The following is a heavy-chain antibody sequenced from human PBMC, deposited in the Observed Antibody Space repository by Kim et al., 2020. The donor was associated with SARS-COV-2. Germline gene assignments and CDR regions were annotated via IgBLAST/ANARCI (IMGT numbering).Heavy chain of an antibody. J-gene: IGHJ6*02. CDR3: ARALAVADAYYYYGMDV. V-gene: IGHV3-21*01. D-gene: IGHD6-19*01. Sequence: SVKCRFTIARDNAKNSLYLQMNSLRAEDTAVYYCARALAVADAYYYYGMDVWGQGTTVTVSS.